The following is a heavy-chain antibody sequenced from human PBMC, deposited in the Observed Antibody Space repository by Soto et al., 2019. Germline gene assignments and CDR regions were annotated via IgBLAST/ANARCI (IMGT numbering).Heavy chain of an antibody. D-gene: IGHD2-21*02. CDR1: GFTFSSYG. CDR3: ARDRFSYCGGDCYTALVY. V-gene: IGHV3-33*01. Sequence: QPGGSLRLSCAASGFTFSSYGMHWVRQAPGKGLEWVAVIWYDGSNKYYADSVKGRFTISRDNSKNTLYLQMNSLRAEDTAVYYCARDRFSYCGGDCYTALVYWGQGTLVTVSS. CDR2: IWYDGSNK. J-gene: IGHJ4*02.